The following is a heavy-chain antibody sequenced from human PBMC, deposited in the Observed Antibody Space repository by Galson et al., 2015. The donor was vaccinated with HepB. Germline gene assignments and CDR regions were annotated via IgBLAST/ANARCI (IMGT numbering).Heavy chain of an antibody. CDR3: AREHCSGGSCYSIEDV. V-gene: IGHV1-2*06. CDR1: GYTFTGYY. Sequence: SVKVSCKASGYTFTGYYMHWVRQAPGQGLEWMGRINPNSGGTDYAQKFQGRVTMTRDTSISTAYMELSRLRSDDTAVYYCAREHCSGGSCYSIEDVWGQGTTVTVSS. J-gene: IGHJ6*02. CDR2: INPNSGGT. D-gene: IGHD2-15*01.